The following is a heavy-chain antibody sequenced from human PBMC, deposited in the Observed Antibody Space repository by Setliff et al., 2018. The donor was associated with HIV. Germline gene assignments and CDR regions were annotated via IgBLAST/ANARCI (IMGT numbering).Heavy chain of an antibody. V-gene: IGHV7-4-1*02. CDR1: AYTFNKYT. CDR3: ARGRKFYDSSGSYPDAFDI. J-gene: IGHJ3*02. CDR2: INTNTGTP. D-gene: IGHD3-22*01. Sequence: ASVKVSCKASAYTFNKYTINWVRQAPGQGLEWMGWINTNTGTPTYAQGFTGRFIFSLDTSVNTTYLQITGLKADDTTVSFCARGRKFYDSSGSYPDAFDIWGQGTVVTVSS.